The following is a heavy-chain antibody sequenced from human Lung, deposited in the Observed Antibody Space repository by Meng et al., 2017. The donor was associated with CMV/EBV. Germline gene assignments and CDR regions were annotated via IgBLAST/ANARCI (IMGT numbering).Heavy chain of an antibody. D-gene: IGHD3-3*01. CDR1: GYTFTGYY. CDR3: AGGLYDFWSGYYYYGMDV. J-gene: IGHJ6*02. Sequence: ASVXVSCKASGYTFTGYYMHWVRQAPGQGLEWMGWINPNSGGTNYAQKFQGRVTMTRDTSISTAYMELRRLRSDDTAVYYCAGGLYDFWSGYYYYGMDVWGQGXTVTVSS. V-gene: IGHV1-2*02. CDR2: INPNSGGT.